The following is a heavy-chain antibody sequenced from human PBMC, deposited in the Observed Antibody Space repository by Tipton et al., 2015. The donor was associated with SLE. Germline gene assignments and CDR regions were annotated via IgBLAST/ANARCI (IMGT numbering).Heavy chain of an antibody. D-gene: IGHD4-23*01. V-gene: IGHV4-59*06. Sequence: GLVKPSETLSLTCTVSGGSISSNYWSWIRQRPGTGPEWIGTVYYNVRTYDNPSLKSRMTMSLDTSKNQLSLNLSSMTAADTAVYFCARAGGNSLALHVWGQGTMVTVSS. CDR3: ARAGGNSLALHV. CDR2: VYYNVRT. CDR1: GGSISSNY. J-gene: IGHJ3*01.